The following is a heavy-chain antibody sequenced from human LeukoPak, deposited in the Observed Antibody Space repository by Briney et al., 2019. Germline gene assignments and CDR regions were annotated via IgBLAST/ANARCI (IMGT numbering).Heavy chain of an antibody. J-gene: IGHJ4*02. CDR2: IKSKVNGGTT. CDR3: TALGYPQYFHH. Sequence: GRSLRLSCAASGFTFSDAWMTWVRQAPGKGLEWVGRIKSKVNGGTTDYAAPVKGRFTISRDDSKNTLYFQMNSLKTEDTAVYYCTALGYPQYFHHWGQGTLVTLSS. D-gene: IGHD2-15*01. CDR1: GFTFSDAW. V-gene: IGHV3-15*01.